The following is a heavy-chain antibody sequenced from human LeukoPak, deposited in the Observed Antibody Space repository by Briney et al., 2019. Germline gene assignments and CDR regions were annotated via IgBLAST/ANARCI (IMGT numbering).Heavy chain of an antibody. V-gene: IGHV1-3*01. D-gene: IGHD2-15*01. J-gene: IGHJ3*02. CDR3: ARDAGIGVAATHDAFDI. Sequence: GASVKVSCKASGYTFTSYAMHWVRQAPGQRLEWMGWINAGNGNTKYSQEFQGRVTITRDTSTSTVYMELRSLRSDDTAVYYCARDAGIGVAATHDAFDIWGQGTMVTVSS. CDR2: INAGNGNT. CDR1: GYTFTSYA.